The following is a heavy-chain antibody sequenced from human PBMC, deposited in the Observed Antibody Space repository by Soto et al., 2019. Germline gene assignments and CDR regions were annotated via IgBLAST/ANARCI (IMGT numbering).Heavy chain of an antibody. CDR1: GGSFSGYY. CDR3: ARTSYYYYYGMGV. Sequence: TLSLTCAVYGGSFSGYYWSWIRQPPGKGLEWIGEINHSGSTNYNPSLKSRVTISVDTSKNQFSLKLSSVTAADTAVYYCARTSYYYYYGMGVWGQGTTVTVSS. V-gene: IGHV4-34*01. CDR2: INHSGST. J-gene: IGHJ6*02.